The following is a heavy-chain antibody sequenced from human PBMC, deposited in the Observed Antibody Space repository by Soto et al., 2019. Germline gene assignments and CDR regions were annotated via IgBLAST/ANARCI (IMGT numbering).Heavy chain of an antibody. CDR2: INHSGST. V-gene: IGHV4-34*01. CDR3: ARFPYCSSTSCYGGEYYYYGMDV. Sequence: SETLSLTCAVYGGSFSGYYWSWIRQPPGKGLEWIGEINHSGSTNYNPSLKSRVTISVDTSKNQFSLKLSSVTAADTAVYYCARFPYCSSTSCYGGEYYYYGMDVWGQGTTVTVSS. D-gene: IGHD2-2*01. J-gene: IGHJ6*02. CDR1: GGSFSGYY.